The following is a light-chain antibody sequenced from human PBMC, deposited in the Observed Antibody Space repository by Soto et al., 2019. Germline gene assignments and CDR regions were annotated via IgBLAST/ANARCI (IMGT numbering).Light chain of an antibody. CDR2: YDT. J-gene: IGLJ3*02. Sequence: SYELTQPPSVSVAPEKTARITCGGNNIGSKSVQWYQQKPGLAPVLVIYYDTNRHSGIPERFSSSNSGNTATLTITRVEAGYEADYYCQVWDSSSDHAVFGGGTKLTVL. V-gene: IGLV3-21*04. CDR1: NIGSKS. CDR3: QVWDSSSDHAV.